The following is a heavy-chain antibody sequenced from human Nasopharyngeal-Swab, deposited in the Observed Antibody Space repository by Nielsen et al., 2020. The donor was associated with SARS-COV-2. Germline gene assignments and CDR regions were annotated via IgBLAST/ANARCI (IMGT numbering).Heavy chain of an antibody. CDR2: IYYTGST. J-gene: IGHJ6*02. Sequence: SETLSLTCTVSGGSISSSSYYWSWIRQPPGKGLEWIGNIYYTGSTKYNPSLKSRVTISIDASKYQFSLKLTSVTAADTAVYYCARDRPNYGMDVWGRGTTVTVS. CDR1: GGSISSSSYY. CDR3: ARDRPNYGMDV. V-gene: IGHV4-61*01.